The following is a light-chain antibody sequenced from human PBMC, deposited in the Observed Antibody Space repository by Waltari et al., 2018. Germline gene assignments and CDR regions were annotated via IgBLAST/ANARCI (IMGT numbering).Light chain of an antibody. V-gene: IGKV4-1*01. J-gene: IGKJ4*01. CDR1: QSVLYTTNNKNY. CDR3: QQYHSPPQT. CDR2: WAS. Sequence: DIVMTQSPDSLAVSLGERATIHCKSSQSVLYTTNNKNYLAWYQQKPGQPPKLLIYWASTRESGVPDRFSGSGSGTNFTLTISSLQAEDVAVYYCQQYHSPPQTFGGGTK.